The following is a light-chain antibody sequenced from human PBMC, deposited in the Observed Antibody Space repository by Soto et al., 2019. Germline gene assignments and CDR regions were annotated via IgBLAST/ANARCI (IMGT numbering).Light chain of an antibody. CDR3: QQYNNWPPYT. Sequence: EIVMTQSPATLSVSPGERATLSCRASQSVSSNLAWYQQKPGQAPKLLIYGASTRATGIPARFSGSGSGTEFTLTISSLLSADVSVYYCQQYNNWPPYTFGQGTKLEIK. J-gene: IGKJ2*01. CDR1: QSVSSN. CDR2: GAS. V-gene: IGKV3-15*01.